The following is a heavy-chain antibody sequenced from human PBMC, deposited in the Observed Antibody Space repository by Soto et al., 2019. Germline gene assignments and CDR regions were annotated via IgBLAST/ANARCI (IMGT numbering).Heavy chain of an antibody. CDR3: ARTALVLLWFGELTTPSFDY. D-gene: IGHD3-10*01. CDR2: IYWDDDK. Sequence: QITLKESGPTLVKPTQTLTLTCTFSGFSLSTSGVGVGWIRQPPGKALEWLALIYWDDDKRYSPSLKSRLTIPKDTSKNQVVLTMTNMDPVDTATYYCARTALVLLWFGELTTPSFDYWGQGTLVTVSS. J-gene: IGHJ4*02. V-gene: IGHV2-5*02. CDR1: GFSLSTSGVG.